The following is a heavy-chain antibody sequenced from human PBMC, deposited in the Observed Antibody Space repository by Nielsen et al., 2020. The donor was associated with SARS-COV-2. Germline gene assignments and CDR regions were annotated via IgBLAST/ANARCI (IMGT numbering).Heavy chain of an antibody. Sequence: SVKVSCKASGGTFSSSAFNWVRLAPGQGLEWLGGIIPMFRTTKYAHEVQGRVTITADESTSTVDMELSSLKSEDTAIYYCATGPPGNYGSWSYYSDYWGQGTLVTVSS. CDR1: GGTFSSSA. V-gene: IGHV1-69*13. CDR3: ATGPPGNYGSWSYYSDY. D-gene: IGHD3-10*01. CDR2: IIPMFRTT. J-gene: IGHJ4*02.